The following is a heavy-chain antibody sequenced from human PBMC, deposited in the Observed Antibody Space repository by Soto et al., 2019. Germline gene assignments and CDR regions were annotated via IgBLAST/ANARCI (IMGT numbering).Heavy chain of an antibody. CDR1: GASIISTTKY. Sequence: SETLSLTCTASGASIISTTKYWGWIRQPPGRGLEWIGTISSIGSTYYNPSLEGRVTISVDTSKNQFSLKVTSVTAADTGLYYCARQDHGDYEFFFDYWGQGTLVTVSS. J-gene: IGHJ4*02. CDR3: ARQDHGDYEFFFDY. V-gene: IGHV4-39*01. D-gene: IGHD4-17*01. CDR2: ISSIGST.